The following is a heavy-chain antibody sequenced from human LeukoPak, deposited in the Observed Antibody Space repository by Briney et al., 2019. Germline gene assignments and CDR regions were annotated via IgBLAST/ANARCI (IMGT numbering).Heavy chain of an antibody. D-gene: IGHD6-6*01. CDR1: GGSISRGGYY. V-gene: IGHV4-30-2*01. J-gene: IGHJ4*02. CDR2: IYHSGST. CDR3: ARVPSSSSEGFDY. Sequence: PSQTLSLTCTVSGGSISRGGYYWSWIRQPPGKGLEWIGYIYHSGSTYYNPSLKSRVTISVDRSKNQFSLKLSSVTAADTAVYYCARVPSSSSEGFDYWGQGTLVTVSS.